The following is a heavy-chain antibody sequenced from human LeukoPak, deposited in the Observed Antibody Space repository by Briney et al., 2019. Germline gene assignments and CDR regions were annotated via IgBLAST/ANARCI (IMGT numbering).Heavy chain of an antibody. Sequence: GGSLRLSCAASGFTFSSYSMNWVRQAPGKGLEWVSYISSSSNTIYYADSVKGRFTISRDNAKNSLYLQINSLRAEDTAVYYCARGGGYGDYDYYYYYMDVWGKGTTVTVSS. D-gene: IGHD4-17*01. J-gene: IGHJ6*03. CDR1: GFTFSSYS. CDR2: ISSSSNTI. V-gene: IGHV3-48*01. CDR3: ARGGGYGDYDYYYYYMDV.